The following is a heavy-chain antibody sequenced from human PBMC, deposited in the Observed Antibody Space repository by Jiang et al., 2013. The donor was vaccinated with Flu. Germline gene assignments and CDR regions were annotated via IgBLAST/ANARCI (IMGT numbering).Heavy chain of an antibody. CDR2: INNGGHT. V-gene: IGHV4-31*03. Sequence: GPGLVKPSQTLSLTCTVSGDSISDGTYYWTWIRQHPGKGLEWIGNINNGGHTYYNPSLKSRLIMSVDTTKNQFSLKLTSVTAADTAVYYCARRVDTAYFDYFDYWGQG. CDR1: GDSISDGTYY. J-gene: IGHJ4*02. D-gene: IGHD5-18*01. CDR3: ARRVDTAYFDYFDY.